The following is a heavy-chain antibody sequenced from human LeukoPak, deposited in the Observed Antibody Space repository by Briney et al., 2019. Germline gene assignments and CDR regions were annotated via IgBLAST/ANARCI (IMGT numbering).Heavy chain of an antibody. CDR3: ARFGTSSSRFFDQ. V-gene: IGHV4-59*01. CDR2: IHYSGTT. D-gene: IGHD6-6*01. CDR1: GGSISTYY. J-gene: IGHJ4*02. Sequence: SEALSLTCTVSGGSISTYYWSWIRQPPGKGLEWIGYIHYSGTTNYYPSLKSRVTIALDTSKNQFSLKLNSVTAADTAVYYCARFGTSSSRFFDQWGQGTLVTVSS.